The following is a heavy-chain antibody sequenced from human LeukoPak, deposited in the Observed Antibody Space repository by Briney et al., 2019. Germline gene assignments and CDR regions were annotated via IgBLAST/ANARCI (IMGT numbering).Heavy chain of an antibody. CDR2: IYYSGST. CDR3: ARSGYSSGWYWFDP. V-gene: IGHV4-39*01. Sequence: SETLSLTCTVSGGSISSSSYYWGWIRQPPGTGLEWIGSIYYSGSTYYNPSLKSRVTISVDTSKNQFYLKLSSVTAADTAVYYCARSGYSSGWYWFDPWGQGTLVTVSS. D-gene: IGHD6-19*01. J-gene: IGHJ5*02. CDR1: GGSISSSSYY.